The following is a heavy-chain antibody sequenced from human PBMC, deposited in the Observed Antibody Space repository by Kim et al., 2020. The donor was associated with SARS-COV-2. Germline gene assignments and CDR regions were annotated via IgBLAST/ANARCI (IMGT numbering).Heavy chain of an antibody. J-gene: IGHJ4*02. Sequence: SETLSLTCTVSGGSISSGSYYWSWIRQPAGKGREWNGRIYTSGSTNYNLFLKSRVTISVDTSKNQFSLKLSSVTAADTAVYYCAAGYSGYDIFRYYFDYWGQGTLVTVSS. CDR2: IYTSGST. CDR1: GGSISSGSYY. CDR3: AAGYSGYDIFRYYFDY. V-gene: IGHV4-61*02. D-gene: IGHD5-12*01.